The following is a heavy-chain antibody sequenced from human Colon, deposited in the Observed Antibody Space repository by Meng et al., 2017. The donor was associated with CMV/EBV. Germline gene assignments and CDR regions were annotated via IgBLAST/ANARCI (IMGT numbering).Heavy chain of an antibody. CDR1: RFMLGSYS. CDR2: ITSGSSVI. V-gene: IGHV3-21*01. CDR3: ARGIIDRSGYLIAVDI. Sequence: GESLKISCVASRFMLGSYSMTWVRQAPGKGLEWVSAITSGSSVIYYEDSVKGRFTISRDNAKNSLYLQMNSLRAEDTAVYYCARGIIDRSGYLIAVDIWGQGTMVTVSS. J-gene: IGHJ3*02. D-gene: IGHD3-22*01.